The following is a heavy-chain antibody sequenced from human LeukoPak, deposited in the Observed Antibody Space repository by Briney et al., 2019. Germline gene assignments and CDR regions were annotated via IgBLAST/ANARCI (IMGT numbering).Heavy chain of an antibody. Sequence: PGGSLRLSCAASALRFSSFAMTWVRQVPGKGLEWVSGIHGSGETTYYADSVKVRFTISRDNSREMLYLQMNSLRVEDTAVYYCAKDPNGDYVGAFDSWGQGTMVTAS. CDR3: AKDPNGDYVGAFDS. V-gene: IGHV3-23*01. CDR2: IHGSGETT. D-gene: IGHD4-17*01. J-gene: IGHJ3*02. CDR1: ALRFSSFA.